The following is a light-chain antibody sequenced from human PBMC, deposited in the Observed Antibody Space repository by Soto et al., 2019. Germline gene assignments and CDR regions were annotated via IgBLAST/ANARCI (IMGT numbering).Light chain of an antibody. V-gene: IGKV3-20*01. CDR1: QSVYKY. Sequence: EIVLTQSPGTLSLSPGERATLSCRASQSVYKYLAWYQQKPGQAPRLLIYDASDRATGLPARFSGSGSGTDFTLTISRLEPEDFAVYYCQQYGSSPGTFGQGTKVDTK. CDR2: DAS. CDR3: QQYGSSPGT. J-gene: IGKJ1*01.